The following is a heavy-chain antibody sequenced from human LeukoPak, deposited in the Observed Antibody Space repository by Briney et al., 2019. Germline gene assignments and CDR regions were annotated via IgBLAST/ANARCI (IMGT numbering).Heavy chain of an antibody. CDR1: GGSLSSGGYS. CDR2: IYYSGST. V-gene: IGHV4-30-4*07. D-gene: IGHD1-7*01. CDR3: ARGLLELGYYMDV. J-gene: IGHJ6*03. Sequence: SEPLSLTCAVSGGSLSSGGYSWSWIRQPPGRELEWIGYIYYSGSTYYNPSLKSRVTTSVDTSKNQFSLKLSSVTAADTAVYYCARGLLELGYYMDVWGKGTTVTVSS.